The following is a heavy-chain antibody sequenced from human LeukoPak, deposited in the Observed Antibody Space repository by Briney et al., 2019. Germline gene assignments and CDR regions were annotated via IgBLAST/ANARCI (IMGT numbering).Heavy chain of an antibody. D-gene: IGHD3-16*02. Sequence: ASVKVSCKASGYTFTGYYMHWVRQAPGQGLEWMGWINPNSGGTNYAQMFQGRVTMTRDTSISTAYMELSRLRSDDTAVYYCARGYDYVWGSYRFSNYWGQGTLVTVSS. CDR2: INPNSGGT. J-gene: IGHJ4*02. CDR3: ARGYDYVWGSYRFSNY. V-gene: IGHV1-2*02. CDR1: GYTFTGYY.